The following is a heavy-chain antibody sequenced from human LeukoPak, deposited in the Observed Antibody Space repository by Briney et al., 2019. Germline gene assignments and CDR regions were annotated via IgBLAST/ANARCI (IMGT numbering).Heavy chain of an antibody. J-gene: IGHJ6*03. V-gene: IGHV4-59*01. Sequence: SETLSLTCTVSGGSINSYYWSWIRQPPGKGLEWIGYIYYSGSTNYNPSLKSRITISVDTSKNQFSLKLRSVTAADTAVYYCARDSIGYCSGGSCYSYYYYMDVWGKGTTITVSS. CDR3: ARDSIGYCSGGSCYSYYYYMDV. CDR2: IYYSGST. D-gene: IGHD2-15*01. CDR1: GGSINSYY.